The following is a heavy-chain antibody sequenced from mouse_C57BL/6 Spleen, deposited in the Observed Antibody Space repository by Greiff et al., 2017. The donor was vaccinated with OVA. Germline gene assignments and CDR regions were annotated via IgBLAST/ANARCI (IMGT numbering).Heavy chain of an antibody. CDR1: GFTFSDYY. V-gene: IGHV5-16*01. CDR2: INYDGSST. Sequence: EVKLVESEGGLVQPGSSMKLSCTASGFTFSDYYMAWVRQVPEKGLEWVANINYDGSSTYYLDSLKSRFIISRDNAKNILYLQMSSLKSEDTATYYCARVYYGSPYYFDYWGQGTTLTVSS. J-gene: IGHJ2*01. CDR3: ARVYYGSPYYFDY. D-gene: IGHD1-1*01.